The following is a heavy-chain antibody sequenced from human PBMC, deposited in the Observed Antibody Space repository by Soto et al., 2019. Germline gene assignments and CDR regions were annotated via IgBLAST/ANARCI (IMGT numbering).Heavy chain of an antibody. CDR1: GFSFSSYA. J-gene: IGHJ4*02. CDR3: ARVRSTTALTPGSVYCDY. V-gene: IGHV3-30*04. Sequence: QVQLVESGGGVVQPGRSLRLSCAASGFSFSSYAMHWVRQAPGKGLEWVAVISFDGSITYYADSVKGRFTFSRDNPKNSLFPQITSLIAEDTAVYFCARVRSTTALTPGSVYCDYSGQGTLVTVSS. D-gene: IGHD4-17*01. CDR2: ISFDGSIT.